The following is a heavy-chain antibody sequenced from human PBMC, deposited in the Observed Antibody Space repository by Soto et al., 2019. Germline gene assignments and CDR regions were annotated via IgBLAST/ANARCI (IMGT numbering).Heavy chain of an antibody. CDR3: ARGYCSGGSCYYFDY. CDR2: IKHSGST. CDR1: GGSFRGYD. J-gene: IGHJ4*02. V-gene: IGHV4-34*01. Sequence: SETLSLTCAVYGGSFRGYDWSGIRQPPGKGLEWIGEIKHSGSTNYNPSLKSRVTVSVDTAKNQFSLKLSSVTAADTALYYCARGYCSGGSCYYFDYWGQGTLVTVSS. D-gene: IGHD2-15*01.